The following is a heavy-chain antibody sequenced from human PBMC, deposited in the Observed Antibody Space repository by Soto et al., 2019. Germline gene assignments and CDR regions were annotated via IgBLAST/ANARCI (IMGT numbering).Heavy chain of an antibody. V-gene: IGHV3-23*01. Sequence: EVQLLESGGALVQPGGSLRLSCAASGFTFSSYAMSWVRQAPGKGLEWVSLISGSGGGTYYADSVKGRFTISRDNSKNPLYQQMHSLRAEDTVVFYCANHQTNGSPDYWGQGTLATVSS. CDR2: ISGSGGGT. CDR3: ANHQTNGSPDY. J-gene: IGHJ4*02. CDR1: GFTFSSYA. D-gene: IGHD2-8*01.